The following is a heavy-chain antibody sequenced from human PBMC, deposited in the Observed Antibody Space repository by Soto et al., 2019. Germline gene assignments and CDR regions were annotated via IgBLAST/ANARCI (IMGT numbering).Heavy chain of an antibody. D-gene: IGHD3-22*01. J-gene: IGHJ4*02. CDR2: IYHSGSA. CDR1: GASVTSDDYY. V-gene: IGHV4-30-4*01. Sequence: SETLSLTCAVSGASVTSDDYYWSWIRQPPGKGLEWIGYIYHSGSAYYNPSLKSRVSISIDTSQNQFSLKLTSLTAADTAVYYCARDPIFYYASSGYGGSYFDYWGQGSRVTVSS. CDR3: ARDPIFYYASSGYGGSYFDY.